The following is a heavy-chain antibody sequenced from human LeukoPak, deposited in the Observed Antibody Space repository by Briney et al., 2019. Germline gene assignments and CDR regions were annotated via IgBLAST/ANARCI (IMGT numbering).Heavy chain of an antibody. CDR1: GYTFTSYG. J-gene: IGHJ6*03. CDR3: ARARDVLRFLEWLPRLPYYMDV. V-gene: IGHV1-18*01. D-gene: IGHD3-3*01. CDR2: ISTYNGNT. Sequence: ASVKVSCKASGYTFTSYGISWVRQAPGQGLEWMGWISTYNGNTNYAQKLQGRVTMTTDTSTSTAYMELRSLRSDDTAVYCCARARDVLRFLEWLPRLPYYMDVWGKGTTVTVSS.